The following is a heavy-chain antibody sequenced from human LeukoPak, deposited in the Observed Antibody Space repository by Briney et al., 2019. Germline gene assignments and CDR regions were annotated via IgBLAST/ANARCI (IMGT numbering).Heavy chain of an antibody. D-gene: IGHD5-24*01. CDR2: IGIDSGNT. V-gene: IGHV3-48*01. CDR1: GFSFSSYS. Sequence: SGGSLRLSCAASGFSFSSYSVNWVRQAPGKGLEWISYIGIDSGNTNYADSVKGRFTISGDKAKNSLYLQMNSLRVEDTAVYYCARDYKYAFDNWGQGTLFTVSS. CDR3: ARDYKYAFDN. J-gene: IGHJ4*02.